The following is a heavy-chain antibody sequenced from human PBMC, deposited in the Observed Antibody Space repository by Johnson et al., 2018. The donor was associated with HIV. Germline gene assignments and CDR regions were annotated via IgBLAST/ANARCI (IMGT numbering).Heavy chain of an antibody. CDR3: ARGRSSSSTAAFDI. CDR2: IWYDGSNK. Sequence: VQLVESGGGLVQPGGSLRLSCAASGFTFNSYGMHWVRQAPGKGLEWVAVIWYDGSNKYYADSVKGRFTISRDNSKNTLYLQMKSLRGEDTAVYSCARGRSSSSTAAFDIWGQGTMVTVSS. V-gene: IGHV3-33*01. J-gene: IGHJ3*02. D-gene: IGHD6-6*01. CDR1: GFTFNSYG.